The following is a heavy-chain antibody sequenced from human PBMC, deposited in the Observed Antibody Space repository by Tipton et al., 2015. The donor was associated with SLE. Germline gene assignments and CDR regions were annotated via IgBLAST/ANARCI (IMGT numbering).Heavy chain of an antibody. J-gene: IGHJ2*01. V-gene: IGHV4-59*01. CDR3: ARANGAVGSQVPYWYFES. D-gene: IGHD3-10*01. CDR1: GASISAYY. CDR2: MDWLYVKTGGT. Sequence: TLSLTCTVSGASISAYYWSWIRQSPGKGLEWIGYMDWLYVKTGGTKYNPSLESRVTISLDTSKNQFSLQLTSVTAADTAIYYCARANGAVGSQVPYWYFESWGRGALVTVSS.